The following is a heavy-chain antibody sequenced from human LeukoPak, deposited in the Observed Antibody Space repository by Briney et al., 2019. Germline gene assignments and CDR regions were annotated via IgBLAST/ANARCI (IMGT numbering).Heavy chain of an antibody. CDR3: AKEDLGEMAVDY. CDR1: GFTFDDYA. Sequence: GGSLRLSCAASGFTFDDYALHWVRPAPGKGLEWVSGISWNSGSIGYADSVRGRFTLSRDNAKNSLHLQMNSRRAEDTALYYCAKEDLGEMAVDYWGQGKLVTVSS. CDR2: ISWNSGSI. V-gene: IGHV3-9*01. D-gene: IGHD5-24*01. J-gene: IGHJ4*02.